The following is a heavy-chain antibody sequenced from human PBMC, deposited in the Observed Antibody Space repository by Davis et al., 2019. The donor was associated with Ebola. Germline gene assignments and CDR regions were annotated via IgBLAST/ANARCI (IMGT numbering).Heavy chain of an antibody. Sequence: GESLKISCAASGFTFDDYTMHWVRHAPGKGLEWVSLISREGGSTYNADSVKGRFTISRDNSKNSLYLQMNSLRTEETALYYCAKAIGLLPYGMDVWGQGTTVTVSS. V-gene: IGHV3-43*01. J-gene: IGHJ6*02. CDR3: AKAIGLLPYGMDV. CDR2: ISREGGST. D-gene: IGHD2-15*01. CDR1: GFTFDDYT.